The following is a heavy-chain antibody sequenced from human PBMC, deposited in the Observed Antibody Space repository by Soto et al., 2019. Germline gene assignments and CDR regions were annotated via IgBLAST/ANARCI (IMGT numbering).Heavy chain of an antibody. CDR2: TRNRAHSHST. D-gene: IGHD3-22*01. CDR1: GFTFSDHY. CDR3: ARVKNNGYYTLDY. V-gene: IGHV3-72*01. J-gene: IGHJ4*02. Sequence: LRLSCAASGFTFSDHYMDWVRQAPGKGLEWVGRTRNRAHSHSTEYAASVNGRFTISRDDSKNSLYLQMNSLKTEDTAMYYCARVKNNGYYTLDYWGQGALVTVSS.